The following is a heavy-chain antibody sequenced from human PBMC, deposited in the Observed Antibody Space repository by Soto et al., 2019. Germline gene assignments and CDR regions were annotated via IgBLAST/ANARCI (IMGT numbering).Heavy chain of an antibody. J-gene: IGHJ4*02. D-gene: IGHD3-3*01. CDR3: ARFGEMTCVD. CDR1: GFTFSDHY. CDR2: ISNSGSTI. Sequence: QVQLVESGGGLVKPGESLRLSCAASGFTFSDHYVTWIRQAPGPGLEWVSYISNSGSTIYYADSVKGGFTISRDNAENLLNHQMNSVSGEVTAVYYCARFGEMTCVDWGQGTLVTVSS. V-gene: IGHV3-11*01.